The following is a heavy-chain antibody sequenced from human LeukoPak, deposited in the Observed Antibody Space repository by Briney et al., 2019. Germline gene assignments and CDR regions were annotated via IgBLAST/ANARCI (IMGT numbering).Heavy chain of an antibody. D-gene: IGHD1-26*01. CDR1: AGSVSSRSYE. CDR2: IYYSGST. Sequence: SETLSLTYTVSAGSVSSRSYEWAWLRQPPGKGLEWIGSIYYSGSTYYNPSLKRRVTISVDTPRNQFSLKLSSVTASAIPVSDCARHFSGSYHFDYCGEGTLVTVSS. V-gene: IGHV4-39*01. J-gene: IGHJ4*02. CDR3: ARHFSGSYHFDY.